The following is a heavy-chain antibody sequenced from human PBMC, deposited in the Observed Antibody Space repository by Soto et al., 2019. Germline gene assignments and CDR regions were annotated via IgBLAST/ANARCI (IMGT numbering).Heavy chain of an antibody. CDR2: IKDDGSGK. CDR1: GFTFSNYW. J-gene: IGHJ4*02. Sequence: EVQLVESGGGLVRPGGSLTLSCAASGFTFSNYWMSWVRQAPGKGLEWVANIKDDGSGKYYVDSVKVRFTISRDNAKNSLYLQMNSLRVEDTAVYYCARDPRRSGSSNGGYWGQGTLVIDSS. V-gene: IGHV3-7*05. D-gene: IGHD3-10*01. CDR3: ARDPRRSGSSNGGY.